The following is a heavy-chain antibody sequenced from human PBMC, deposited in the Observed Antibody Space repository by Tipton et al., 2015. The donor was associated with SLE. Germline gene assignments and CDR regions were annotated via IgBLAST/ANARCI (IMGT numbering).Heavy chain of an antibody. CDR3: ARGGLGSDLRGSIYFGS. CDR1: GASISTYY. CDR2: INYSGNT. J-gene: IGHJ4*02. Sequence: TLSLTCTVSGASISTYYWSWIRQPPGKGLEWVGYINYSGNTNYNPSLKSRVTISVDTSKTHFSLRLNSVTAADTAVYYCARGGLGSDLRGSIYFGSWGQGTLVTVSS. V-gene: IGHV4-59*01. D-gene: IGHD7-27*01.